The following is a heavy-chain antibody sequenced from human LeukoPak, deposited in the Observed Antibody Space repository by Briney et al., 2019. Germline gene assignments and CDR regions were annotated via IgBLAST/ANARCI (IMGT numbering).Heavy chain of an antibody. Sequence: GGSLRLSCAASGFTLSNHWMYWVRQAPGKGLVWVSRIASDGITTNYADSVKGRFTISRDNAKNTLYLQMNSLRAEDTAVYYCARSPLTGVNCFDPWGQGTLVTVSS. J-gene: IGHJ5*02. V-gene: IGHV3-74*01. D-gene: IGHD3-16*01. CDR2: IASDGITT. CDR1: GFTLSNHW. CDR3: ARSPLTGVNCFDP.